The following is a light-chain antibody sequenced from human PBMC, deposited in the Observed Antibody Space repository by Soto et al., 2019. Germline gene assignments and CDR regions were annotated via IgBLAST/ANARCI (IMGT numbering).Light chain of an antibody. CDR3: QQYGSSPLT. Sequence: VLTQSPGTLSLSQGERATLSCRARQSVSSSYLAWYQQKPGQAPRLLIYGASSRATGIPDRFSGSGSGTDFTLTISRLGPEHFAVYYCQQYGSSPLTFGGGTKVDI. CDR1: QSVSSSY. V-gene: IGKV3-20*01. J-gene: IGKJ4*01. CDR2: GAS.